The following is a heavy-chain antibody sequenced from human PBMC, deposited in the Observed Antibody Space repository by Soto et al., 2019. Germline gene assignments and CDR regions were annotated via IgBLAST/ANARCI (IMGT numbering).Heavy chain of an antibody. CDR3: ARVQGSGSYYNGYGMDV. Sequence: SETLSLTCAVYGGCFSGYYWSWICQPPGKGLEWIGEINHSGSTNYNPSLKSRVIMSVDTSKNQFSLKLSSVTAADTAVYYCARVQGSGSYYNGYGMDVWGQGTTVTVSS. CDR2: INHSGST. CDR1: GGCFSGYY. D-gene: IGHD3-10*01. V-gene: IGHV4-34*01. J-gene: IGHJ6*02.